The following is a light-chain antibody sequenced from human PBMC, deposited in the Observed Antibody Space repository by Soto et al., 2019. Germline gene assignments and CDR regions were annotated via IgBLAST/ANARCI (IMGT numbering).Light chain of an antibody. Sequence: QSVLTQPPSTSGTPGQRVTISCSGSSSNIGDNTLNWYQQVPGTAPKLLIYNNNHRPSGVPDRFSGSKSGTSASLAISGLQSEDEADYYCATWDVSLNCRVFGGGTQLTVL. CDR3: ATWDVSLNCRV. CDR2: NNN. V-gene: IGLV1-44*01. CDR1: SSNIGDNT. J-gene: IGLJ3*02.